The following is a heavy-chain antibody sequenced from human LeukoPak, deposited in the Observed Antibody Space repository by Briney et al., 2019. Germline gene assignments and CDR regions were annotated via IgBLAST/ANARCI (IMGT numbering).Heavy chain of an antibody. D-gene: IGHD3-16*01. V-gene: IGHV4-4*07. CDR3: ARTESLGELFKFDY. Sequence: PSETLSLTCTVSGGSISDYYWNWIRQSAGKGLEWIGRIHTSGDTNYNPSLKSRVTMSVDTSKNQFSLKLSSVTAADTAVYYCARTESLGELFKFDYWGQGTLVTVSS. J-gene: IGHJ4*02. CDR1: GGSISDYY. CDR2: IHTSGDT.